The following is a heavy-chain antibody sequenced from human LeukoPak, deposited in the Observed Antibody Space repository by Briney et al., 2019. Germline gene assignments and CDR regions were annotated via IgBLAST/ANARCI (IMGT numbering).Heavy chain of an antibody. J-gene: IGHJ6*02. D-gene: IGHD6-19*01. CDR1: GGSFSGYY. CDR2: INHSGST. CDR3: ARAFVAVAGAYYYYYYGMDV. Sequence: PSETLSLTCAVYGGSFSGYYWSWIRQPPGKGLEWIGEINHSGSTNYNSSLKSRVTISVDTSKNQFSLKLSSVTAADTAVYYCARAFVAVAGAYYYYYYGMDVWGQGTTVTVSS. V-gene: IGHV4-34*01.